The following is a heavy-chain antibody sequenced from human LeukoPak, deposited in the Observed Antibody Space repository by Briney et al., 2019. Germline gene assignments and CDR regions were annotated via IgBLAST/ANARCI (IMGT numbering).Heavy chain of an antibody. D-gene: IGHD3-3*01. CDR3: ARDVARFLEWPKYMDV. CDR1: GFTVSSNY. CDR2: IYSGGST. J-gene: IGHJ6*03. Sequence: GGSLRLSCAASGFTVSSNYMSWVRQAPGKGLEWVSVIYSGGSTYYADSVKGRFTISRDNSKNTLYLQMNSLRAEDTAVYYCARDVARFLEWPKYMDVWGKGTTVTVSS. V-gene: IGHV3-53*01.